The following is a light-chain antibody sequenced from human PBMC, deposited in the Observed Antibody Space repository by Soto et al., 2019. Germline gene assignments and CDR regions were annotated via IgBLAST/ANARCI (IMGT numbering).Light chain of an antibody. CDR3: KQYYSSRLT. CDR2: WAS. Sequence: DIVMTQSPDSLAVSLGERATINCKSSQSVLHSSYNKNYLGWYQQKPGHPPKVLIYWASTRASGVPDRFSGSGSGREFSHMLSLRQAKDVEVNSCKQYYSSRLTFGGGTKVEIK. CDR1: QSVLHSSYNKNY. V-gene: IGKV4-1*01. J-gene: IGKJ4*01.